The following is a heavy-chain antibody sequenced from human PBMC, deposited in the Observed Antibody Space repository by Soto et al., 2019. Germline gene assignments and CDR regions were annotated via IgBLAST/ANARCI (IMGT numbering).Heavy chain of an antibody. J-gene: IGHJ4*02. CDR2: ISAYNGNT. Sequence: QVQLVQSGAEVKKPGASVKVSCKASGYTFTNFGISWVRQAPGQGLEWMGWISAYNGNTNYAQNTQGRVTMTTDTSTSTEYMELRSVSSGDTAVDYCASGGTPIDSWGQGTLVTVSS. CDR1: GYTFTNFG. D-gene: IGHD3-16*01. CDR3: ASGGTPIDS. V-gene: IGHV1-18*01.